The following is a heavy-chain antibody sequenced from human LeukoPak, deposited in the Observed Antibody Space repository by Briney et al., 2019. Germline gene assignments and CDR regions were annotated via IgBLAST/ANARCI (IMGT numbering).Heavy chain of an antibody. J-gene: IGHJ6*04. CDR3: ARSSMVRGVIISNPNFYYYGMDV. CDR2: ISYDGSNK. D-gene: IGHD3-10*01. CDR1: GFTFSSYA. Sequence: PGGSLRLSCAASGFTFSSYAMHWVRQAPGKGLEWVAVISYDGSNKYYADSVKGRFTISRDNSKNTLHLQMNSLRAEDTAVYYCARSSMVRGVIISNPNFYYYGMDVWGKGTTVTVSS. V-gene: IGHV3-30*04.